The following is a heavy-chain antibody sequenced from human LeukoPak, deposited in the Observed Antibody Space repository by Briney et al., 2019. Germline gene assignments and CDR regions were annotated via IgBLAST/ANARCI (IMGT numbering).Heavy chain of an antibody. V-gene: IGHV3-33*01. D-gene: IGHD5-24*01. CDR2: IWYNGRNQ. J-gene: IGHJ4*02. CDR3: VREGTSGNGDGYNSYDY. CDR1: GFTFSHFG. Sequence: GRSLRLSCAATGFTFSHFGMHWVRQAPGKGLEWVAVIWYNGRNQYYRDSVKGRFTISRDNFKNTLHLQTNSLRVEDTAMYYCVREGTSGNGDGYNSYDYWGQGTLVTVSS.